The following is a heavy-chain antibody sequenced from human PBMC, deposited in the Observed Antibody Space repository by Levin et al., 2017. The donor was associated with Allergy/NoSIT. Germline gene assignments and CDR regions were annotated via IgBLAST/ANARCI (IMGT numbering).Heavy chain of an antibody. CDR2: IYYSGST. D-gene: IGHD5-18*01. Sequence: SQTLSLTCTVSGGSISSSSYYWGWIRQPPGKGLEWIGSIYYSGSTYYNPSLKSRVTISVDTSKNQFSLKLSSVTAADTAVYYCAFRTAMVGGSDAFDIWGQGTMVTVSS. CDR3: AFRTAMVGGSDAFDI. J-gene: IGHJ3*02. CDR1: GGSISSSSYY. V-gene: IGHV4-39*01.